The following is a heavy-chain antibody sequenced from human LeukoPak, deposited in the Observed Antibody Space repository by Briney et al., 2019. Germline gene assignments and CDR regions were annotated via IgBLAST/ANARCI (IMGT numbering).Heavy chain of an antibody. D-gene: IGHD1-1*01. CDR3: ARHTTGTVFFDY. Sequence: SETLSLTCAVYGGSFSGYYWSWIRQPPGKGLEWIGEINHSGSTNYNPSLKSRVTISVDTSKNQFSLKLSSVTAADTAVYYCARHTTGTVFFDYWGQGTLVTVSS. V-gene: IGHV4-34*01. CDR1: GGSFSGYY. CDR2: INHSGST. J-gene: IGHJ4*02.